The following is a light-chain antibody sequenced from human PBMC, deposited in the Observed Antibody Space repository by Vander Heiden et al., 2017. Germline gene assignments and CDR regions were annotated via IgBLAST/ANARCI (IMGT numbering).Light chain of an antibody. Sequence: DIQMTQSPSTLSASVGDRVTITCRASQSISSWLPWYQQKPGKAPKLLIYKASRVESGVPSRFSGSRSGTEFTLTISSLQHDDFASYYCQQDNSDKTFGQGTKVEIK. J-gene: IGKJ1*01. V-gene: IGKV1-5*03. CDR2: KAS. CDR1: QSISSW. CDR3: QQDNSDKT.